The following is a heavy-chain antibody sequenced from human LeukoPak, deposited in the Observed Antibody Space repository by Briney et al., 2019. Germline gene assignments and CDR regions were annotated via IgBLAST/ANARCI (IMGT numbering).Heavy chain of an antibody. CDR3: ARSFPDYGDPSTYFDF. CDR1: GGSISSYY. V-gene: IGHV4-59*01. CDR2: IYYSGST. D-gene: IGHD4-17*01. Sequence: PSETLSLTCTVSGGSISSYYWSWIRQPPGRGLEWIGYIYYSGSTNYNPSLKSRVTMSVDTSKNQFSLKLSSVTAADTAVYYCARSFPDYGDPSTYFDFWGQGTLVTVSS. J-gene: IGHJ4*02.